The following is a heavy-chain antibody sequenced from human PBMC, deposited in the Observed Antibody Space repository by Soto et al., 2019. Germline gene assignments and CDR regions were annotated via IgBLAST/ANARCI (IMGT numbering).Heavy chain of an antibody. Sequence: ASVKVSCKASGGTFSSYAISWVRQAPGQGLEWMGGIIPIFGTANYAQKFQGRVTITADESTSTAYMELSSLRSEDTAVYYCARVGEDIEGYFDYWGQGTLVTVSS. J-gene: IGHJ4*02. V-gene: IGHV1-69*13. D-gene: IGHD3-16*01. CDR2: IIPIFGTA. CDR1: GGTFSSYA. CDR3: ARVGEDIEGYFDY.